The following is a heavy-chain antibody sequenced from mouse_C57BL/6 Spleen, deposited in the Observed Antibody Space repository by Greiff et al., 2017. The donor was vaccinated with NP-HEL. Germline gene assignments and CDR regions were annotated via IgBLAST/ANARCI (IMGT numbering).Heavy chain of an antibody. CDR1: GYTFTDYY. D-gene: IGHD4-1*01. Sequence: VQLQQSGPELVKPGASVKISCKASGYTFTDYYMNWVKQSHGKSLEWIGDINPNNGGTSYNQKFKGKATLTVDKSSSTAYMELRSLTSEDSAVYYCATNWGDYAMDYWGQGTSVTVSS. V-gene: IGHV1-26*01. J-gene: IGHJ4*01. CDR3: ATNWGDYAMDY. CDR2: INPNNGGT.